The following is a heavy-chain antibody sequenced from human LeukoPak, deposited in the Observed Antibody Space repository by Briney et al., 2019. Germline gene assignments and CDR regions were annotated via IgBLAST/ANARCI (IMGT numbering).Heavy chain of an antibody. CDR1: GFTLSSYA. CDR2: ISGSGGST. D-gene: IGHD1-14*01. V-gene: IGHV3-23*01. J-gene: IGHJ4*02. CDR3: ASPVNQTLFDY. Sequence: GGSLRLSCAASGFTLSSYAMSWLRQAPGKGLEWVSAISGSGGSTYYADSVKGRFTISRDNSKNTLYLQMNSLRAEDTAVYYCASPVNQTLFDYWGQGTLVTVSS.